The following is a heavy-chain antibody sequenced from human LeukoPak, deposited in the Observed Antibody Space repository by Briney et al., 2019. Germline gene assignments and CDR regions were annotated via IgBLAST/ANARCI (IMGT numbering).Heavy chain of an antibody. V-gene: IGHV3-11*04. Sequence: GGSLRLSCAASGFIFSDYYMSWIRQAPGKGLEWISYITSSSSIIYYADSVKGRFTISRDNAKNSVYLQMNSLRAEDTAVYYCAREPKQWLTPIDYWGQGTLVIVSS. CDR2: ITSSSSII. CDR3: AREPKQWLTPIDY. J-gene: IGHJ4*02. D-gene: IGHD6-19*01. CDR1: GFIFSDYY.